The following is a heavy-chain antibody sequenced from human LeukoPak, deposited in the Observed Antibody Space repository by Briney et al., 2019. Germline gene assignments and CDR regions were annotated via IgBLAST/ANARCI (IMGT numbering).Heavy chain of an antibody. CDR3: ARVARCTSCFDVDY. J-gene: IGHJ4*02. CDR1: GFTFSSYC. CDR2: ISESGGST. V-gene: IGHV3-23*01. D-gene: IGHD2-2*01. Sequence: GGSLRLSCPASGFTFSSYCMSWVRQAPGKWLGSVSGISESGGSTYYADSVKGRFTISRDNSKNRLYLEMSRLRDEDTAVYYCARVARCTSCFDVDYWGEGTLVTVSS.